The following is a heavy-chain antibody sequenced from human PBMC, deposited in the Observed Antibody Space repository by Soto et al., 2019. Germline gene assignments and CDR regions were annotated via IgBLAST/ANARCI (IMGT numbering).Heavy chain of an antibody. V-gene: IGHV3-23*01. CDR1: GYTFTGYY. J-gene: IGHJ4*02. Sequence: GASVKVSCKASGYTFTGYYMHWVRQAPGQGLEWVSAISGSGGSTYYADSVKGRFTISRDNSKNTLYLQMNSLRAEDTAVYYCAKGPDCSGGSCYSSFMYWGQGTLVTVSS. CDR3: AKGPDCSGGSCYSSFMY. D-gene: IGHD2-15*01. CDR2: ISGSGGST.